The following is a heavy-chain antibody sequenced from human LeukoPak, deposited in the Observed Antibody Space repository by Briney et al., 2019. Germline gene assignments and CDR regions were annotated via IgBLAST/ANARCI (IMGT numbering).Heavy chain of an antibody. D-gene: IGHD3-10*01. J-gene: IGHJ3*02. CDR3: ARVGPMVRGVINDAFDI. CDR2: IYSGGST. Sequence: GGSPRLSCAASGFTVSSNYMSWVRQAPGKGLEWVSVIYSGGSTYYADSVKGRFTISRDNSKNTLYLQMNSLRAEDTAVYYCARVGPMVRGVINDAFDIWGQGTMVTVSS. CDR1: GFTVSSNY. V-gene: IGHV3-53*01.